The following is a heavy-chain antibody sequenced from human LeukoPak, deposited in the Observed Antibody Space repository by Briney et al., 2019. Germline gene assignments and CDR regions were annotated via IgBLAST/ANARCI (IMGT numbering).Heavy chain of an antibody. CDR3: ARSRVKVGATRVDY. V-gene: IGHV4-30-2*01. J-gene: IGHJ4*02. CDR1: GGSISSGGYY. Sequence: PSETLSLTCTVSGGSISSGGYYWSWIRQPPGKGLEWIGYIYHSGSTYYNPSLKSRVTISVDRSKNQFSLKLSSATAADTAVYYCARSRVKVGATRVDYWGQGALVTVSS. CDR2: IYHSGST. D-gene: IGHD1-26*01.